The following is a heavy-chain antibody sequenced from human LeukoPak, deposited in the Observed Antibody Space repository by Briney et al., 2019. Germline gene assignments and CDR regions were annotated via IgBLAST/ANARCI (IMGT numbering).Heavy chain of an antibody. CDR2: IYTSGST. V-gene: IGHV4-4*07. CDR3: ARGSGSGSYYNGFDY. CDR1: GGSISSYY. J-gene: IGHJ4*02. Sequence: SETLCLTCTVSGGSISSYYRSWIRQAAGKGLEWIGRIYTSGSTNYNPSLKSRVTMSVDTSKNQFSLKLSSVTAADTAVYYCARGSGSGSYYNGFDYWGQGTLVTVSS. D-gene: IGHD3-10*01.